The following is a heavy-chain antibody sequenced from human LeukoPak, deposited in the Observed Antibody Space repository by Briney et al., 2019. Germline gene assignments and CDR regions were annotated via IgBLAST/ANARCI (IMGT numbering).Heavy chain of an antibody. CDR3: AKASQWLAYYYYYGMDV. V-gene: IGHV3-74*01. CDR1: GFTFNSHW. CDR2: INSDGRST. J-gene: IGHJ6*02. Sequence: PGGSLRLSCAASGFTFNSHWMHWVRQGPGKGLVWVSRINSDGRSTSYADSVKGRFTISRDNSKNTLYLQMNSLRAEDTAVYYCAKASQWLAYYYYYGMDVWGQGTTVTVSS. D-gene: IGHD6-19*01.